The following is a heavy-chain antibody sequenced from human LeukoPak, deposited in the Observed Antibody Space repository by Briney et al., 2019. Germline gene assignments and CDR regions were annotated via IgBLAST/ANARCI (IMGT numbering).Heavy chain of an antibody. J-gene: IGHJ4*02. CDR1: GFIFNTYV. CDR3: ARDYPRRYYDFWSGYFRTGNSNELNYFDY. CDR2: IRYDGSNK. V-gene: IGHV3-30*02. Sequence: GGSLRLSCAASGFIFNTYVMHWVRQAPGKGLEWLAFIRYDGSNKNYADSVKGRFTISRDNAKSSLYLQMNSLRAEDTAVYYCARDYPRRYYDFWSGYFRTGNSNELNYFDYWGQGTLVTVSS. D-gene: IGHD3-3*01.